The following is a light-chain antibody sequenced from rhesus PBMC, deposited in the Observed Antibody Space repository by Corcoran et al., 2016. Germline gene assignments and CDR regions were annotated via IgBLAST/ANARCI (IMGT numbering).Light chain of an antibody. CDR3: LQDYTLPFS. CDR1: QGIDKE. CDR2: ATS. J-gene: IGKJ2*01. V-gene: IGKV1-94*01. Sequence: DIQMTQSPSSLSASVGDRVTVTCRASQGIDKELSWYQQKPGKAPIFLIYATSNLKTGVSSRFSGSGSGTDYTLTISSLQPEEVATYFCLQDYTLPFSFGQGTKVEIK.